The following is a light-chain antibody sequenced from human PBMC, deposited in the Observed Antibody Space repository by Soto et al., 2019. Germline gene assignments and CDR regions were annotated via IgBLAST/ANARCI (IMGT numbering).Light chain of an antibody. CDR1: SSDVGGFNS. Sequence: SALTQPAAVSGSRGQSITISCTGTSSDVGGFNSVSWFQQHPGKAPKLIIYEVSTRPSGVSNRFSGSKSGNTASLTISGLQAEDEADYYCYSFTSSNTGVFGGGTKVTVL. J-gene: IGLJ3*02. CDR2: EVS. CDR3: YSFTSSNTGV. V-gene: IGLV2-14*01.